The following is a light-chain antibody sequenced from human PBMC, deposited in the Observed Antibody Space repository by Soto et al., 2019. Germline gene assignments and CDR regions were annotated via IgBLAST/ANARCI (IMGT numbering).Light chain of an antibody. CDR3: QQYDILPRT. CDR2: DAS. J-gene: IGKJ2*02. CDR1: QDINKY. V-gene: IGKV1-33*01. Sequence: DIQMTQSPSSLSASVGDRVTITCQASQDINKYLNWYQQKPGKAPKLLIYDASNLETGVPSRFSGGGSGTHFTFTISSLQAEDLATYYCQQYDILPRTFGQGTKLEIK.